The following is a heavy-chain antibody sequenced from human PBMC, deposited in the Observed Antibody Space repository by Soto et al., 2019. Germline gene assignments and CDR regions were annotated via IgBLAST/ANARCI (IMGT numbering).Heavy chain of an antibody. Sequence: SETLSLTCTVSGGSMSSYYWSWIRQPPGKGLEWIGYIYYSGSTNYNPSLKSRVTISVDTSKNQFSLKLSSVTAADTAVYYCARSCGYYSSGWPPNYYYYGMDVWGQGTTVTVSS. CDR2: IYYSGST. D-gene: IGHD6-19*01. J-gene: IGHJ6*02. V-gene: IGHV4-59*01. CDR3: ARSCGYYSSGWPPNYYYYGMDV. CDR1: GGSMSSYY.